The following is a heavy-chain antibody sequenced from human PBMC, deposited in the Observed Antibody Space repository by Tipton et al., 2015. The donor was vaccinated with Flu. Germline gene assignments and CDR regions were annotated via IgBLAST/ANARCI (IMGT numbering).Heavy chain of an antibody. CDR3: AKADSSGYYLPGSAFDV. D-gene: IGHD3-22*01. Sequence: SLRLSCAASGFTFGSFGMIWVRQAPGKGLKWVSGTTGNGGNTYYADSVKGRFTISRDNSKNLLYLQMNSLRAEDTALYYCAKADSSGYYLPGSAFDVWGQGTMVTVSS. CDR1: GFTFGSFG. V-gene: IGHV3-23*01. J-gene: IGHJ3*01. CDR2: TTGNGGNT.